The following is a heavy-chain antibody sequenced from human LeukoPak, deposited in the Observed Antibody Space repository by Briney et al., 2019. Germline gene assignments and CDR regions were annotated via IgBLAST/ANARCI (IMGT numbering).Heavy chain of an antibody. CDR2: IRYDSSSK. D-gene: IGHD3-16*01. CDR1: GFTFSSYG. V-gene: IGHV3-30*02. CDR3: AKDSSVYNYDSRNLDY. J-gene: IGHJ4*02. Sequence: TGGSLRLSCAASGFTFSSYGMHWVRQAPGKGLEWVAFIRYDSSSKYYADSVRGRFTISRDNSKNTLYLQMNSLRAEDTAVYYCAKDSSVYNYDSRNLDYWGQGTLVTVSS.